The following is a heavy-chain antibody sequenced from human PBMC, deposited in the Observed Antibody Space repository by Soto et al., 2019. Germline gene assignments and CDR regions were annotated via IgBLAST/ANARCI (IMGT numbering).Heavy chain of an antibody. CDR2: ISYDGSNE. CDR1: GFTFSSYT. CDR3: ARDPYSSGWVDY. D-gene: IGHD6-19*01. Sequence: QVQLVESGGGVVQPGRSLRLSCAASGFTFSSYTMHWVRQAPGKGLEWVAVISYDGSNEYYADSVKGRFTISRDNSKNTLYLQMNSLRAEDTAVYFCARDPYSSGWVDYWGQGTLVTVSS. J-gene: IGHJ4*02. V-gene: IGHV3-30-3*01.